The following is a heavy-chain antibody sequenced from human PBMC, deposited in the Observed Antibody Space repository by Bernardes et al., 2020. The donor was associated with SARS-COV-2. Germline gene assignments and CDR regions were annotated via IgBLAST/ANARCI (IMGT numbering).Heavy chain of an antibody. CDR3: ARNPGQSISDSYYYYAMDV. V-gene: IGHV1-18*04. D-gene: IGHD3-9*01. Sequence: ASVKVSCKASGYTFNMYGVSWVRQAPGQGPEWMGWISAYNGQTNYAQKLKGRVNMTTDTSTSTVYMELRSLRSDDAAVYYCARNPGQSISDSYYYYAMDVWGQGTTVIVSS. CDR2: ISAYNGQT. CDR1: GYTFNMYG. J-gene: IGHJ6*02.